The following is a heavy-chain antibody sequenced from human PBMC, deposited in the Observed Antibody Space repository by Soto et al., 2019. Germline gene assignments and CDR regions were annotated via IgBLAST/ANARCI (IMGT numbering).Heavy chain of an antibody. V-gene: IGHV3-30*18. CDR3: GKDGRSSWLCGMDV. D-gene: IGHD6-13*01. J-gene: IGHJ6*02. CDR1: GFTFSSYG. Sequence: QVQLVESGGGVVQPGRSLRLSCAASGFTFSSYGMHWVRQAPGKGLEWVAVISYDGSNKYYADSVKGRFTISRDNSKNTLYLEMNSLRAEDTAVYYCGKDGRSSWLCGMDVWGQGTTVTVSS. CDR2: ISYDGSNK.